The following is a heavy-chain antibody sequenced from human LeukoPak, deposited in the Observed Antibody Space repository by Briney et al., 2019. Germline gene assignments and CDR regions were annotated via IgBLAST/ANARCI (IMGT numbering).Heavy chain of an antibody. D-gene: IGHD1-26*01. CDR1: GFIFGDYW. CDR2: IDRNGRER. J-gene: IGHJ4*02. Sequence: GGSLRLSCAASGFIFGDYWMSWVRQAPGKWLEWVANIDRNGRERYYMDSVKGRFTISRDNARNSLFLEMNSLRADDTGVYYCARDLVGASYYWGQGTLVTVSS. CDR3: ARDLVGASYY. V-gene: IGHV3-7*01.